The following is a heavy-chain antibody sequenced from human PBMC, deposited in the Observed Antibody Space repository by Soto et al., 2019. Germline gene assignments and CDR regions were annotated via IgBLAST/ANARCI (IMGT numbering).Heavy chain of an antibody. V-gene: IGHV4-38-2*01. Sequence: SETLSLTCAVSGYSIRSGYFWGWIRQPPGKGLEWIGSMYHSGITYYNLSLKSRVTISVDTSKNQLSLKLSSATAADTAVYYCARSMYSTLARLYYGMDVWGQGTTVTVSS. CDR2: MYHSGIT. D-gene: IGHD6-13*01. J-gene: IGHJ6*02. CDR3: ARSMYSTLARLYYGMDV. CDR1: GYSIRSGYF.